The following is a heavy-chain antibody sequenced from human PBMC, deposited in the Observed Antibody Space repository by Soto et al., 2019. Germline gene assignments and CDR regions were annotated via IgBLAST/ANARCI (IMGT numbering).Heavy chain of an antibody. J-gene: IGHJ6*03. CDR3: ARRGRCSSISCYRPAGYYYFYMDV. CDR2: IWYDGSNK. Sequence: GGSLRLSCAASGFTFSSYGMHWVRQAPGKGLEWVAVIWYDGSNKYYADSVKGRFTISRDNSKNTLYLQMNSLRAEDTAVYYCARRGRCSSISCYRPAGYYYFYMDVWGKRTTVSVSS. CDR1: GFTFSSYG. D-gene: IGHD2-2*02. V-gene: IGHV3-33*01.